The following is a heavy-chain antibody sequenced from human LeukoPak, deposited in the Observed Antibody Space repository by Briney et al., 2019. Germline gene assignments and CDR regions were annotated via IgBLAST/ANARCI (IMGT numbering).Heavy chain of an antibody. CDR2: IIPIFGTA. CDR1: GGTFSSYA. J-gene: IGHJ6*03. V-gene: IGHV1-69*06. D-gene: IGHD1-26*01. CDR3: ARGGSPHHYYYYYMDV. Sequence: ASVKVSCKASGGTFSSYAISWVRQAPGQGLEWMGGIIPIFGTANYAQKFQGRVTITADKSTSTAYMELSSLRSEDTAVYYCARGGSPHHYYYYYMDVWGKGTTVTVSS.